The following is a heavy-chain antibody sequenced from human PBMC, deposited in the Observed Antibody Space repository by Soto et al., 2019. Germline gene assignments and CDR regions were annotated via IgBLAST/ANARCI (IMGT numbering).Heavy chain of an antibody. Sequence: QVQLQESGPGLVRPSETLSLACTVSGDSVTTGSYNWSWIRRPPGKGLEWIGNIFFTGITHYNPSLNNRVTMSVDTSKNQFSLTVTSVTAADTAVYYCATDGHGMDVWGQGTTVTVSS. CDR1: GDSVTTGSYN. V-gene: IGHV4-61*01. J-gene: IGHJ6*02. CDR2: IFFTGIT. CDR3: ATDGHGMDV.